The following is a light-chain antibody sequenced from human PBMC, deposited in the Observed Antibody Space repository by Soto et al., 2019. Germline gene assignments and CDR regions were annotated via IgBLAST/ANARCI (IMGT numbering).Light chain of an antibody. CDR2: EVS. J-gene: IGLJ1*01. V-gene: IGLV2-23*02. CDR1: SSDVGSYNL. Sequence: QSALTQPASVSGSPGQSITISCTGTSSDVGSYNLVSWYQQHPGKAPKLMIYEVSKRPSGVSNRFSGSKSGNTASLTISGLQAEDEADYYCCSYAGSSTFLYVVGTGTQLTVL. CDR3: CSYAGSSTFLYV.